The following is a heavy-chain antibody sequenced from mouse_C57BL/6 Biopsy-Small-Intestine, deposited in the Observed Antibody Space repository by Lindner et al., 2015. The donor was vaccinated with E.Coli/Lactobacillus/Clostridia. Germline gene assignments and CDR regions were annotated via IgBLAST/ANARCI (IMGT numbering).Heavy chain of an antibody. V-gene: IGHV5-6*01. Sequence: VQLQESGGDLVKPGGSLKLSCAASGFTFSVYGMSWVRQTPDKRLEWVAAISSGDSYTFYPDSVKGRLTISRDNAKNTLYLQMSSLKSEDTAMYYCARHFRRDYNYDGWFAYWGQGTLVTVSA. CDR3: ARHFRRDYNYDGWFAY. J-gene: IGHJ3*01. D-gene: IGHD2-12*01. CDR1: GFTFSVYG. CDR2: ISSGDSYT.